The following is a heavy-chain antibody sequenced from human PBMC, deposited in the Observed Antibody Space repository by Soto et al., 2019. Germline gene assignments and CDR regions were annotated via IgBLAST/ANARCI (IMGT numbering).Heavy chain of an antibody. Sequence: SETLSLTYTVSGGSISSYYWSWIRQPPGKGLEWIGYIYYSGSTYYNPSLKSRVTISGDTSKNQFSLKLSSVTAADTAVYYCARPYRVAAAGTIGMDVWGQGTTVTVSS. D-gene: IGHD6-13*01. CDR1: GGSISSYY. V-gene: IGHV4-59*04. J-gene: IGHJ6*02. CDR2: IYYSGST. CDR3: ARPYRVAAAGTIGMDV.